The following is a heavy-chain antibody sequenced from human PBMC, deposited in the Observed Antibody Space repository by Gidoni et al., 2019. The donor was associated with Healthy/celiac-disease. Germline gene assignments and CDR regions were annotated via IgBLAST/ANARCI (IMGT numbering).Heavy chain of an antibody. V-gene: IGHV1-69*17. Sequence: QVQLVQAGAEGKKPGSSVKVSCKASGGPFSSYAISWVRQAPGQGLEWMGGIIPIFGIANYAQKFQGRVTITADKSTSTAYMELSSLRSEDTAVYYCARDLELMGYSSSGDYYGMDVWGQGTTVTVSS. J-gene: IGHJ6*02. D-gene: IGHD6-13*01. CDR2: IIPIFGIA. CDR1: GGPFSSYA. CDR3: ARDLELMGYSSSGDYYGMDV.